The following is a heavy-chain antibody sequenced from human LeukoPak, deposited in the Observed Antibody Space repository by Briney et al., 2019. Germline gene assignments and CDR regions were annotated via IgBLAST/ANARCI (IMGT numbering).Heavy chain of an antibody. V-gene: IGHV1-8*01. CDR2: MNPNSGNT. CDR3: ARPGIAAAGTPPYYYYGMDV. Sequence: GASVKVSCKASGYTFTSYDINWVRQATGRGLEWMGWMNPNSGNTGYAQKFQGRVTMTRNTSISTAYMELSSLRSEDTAVYYCARPGIAAAGTPPYYYYGMDVWGQGTTVTVSS. J-gene: IGHJ6*02. D-gene: IGHD6-13*01. CDR1: GYTFTSYD.